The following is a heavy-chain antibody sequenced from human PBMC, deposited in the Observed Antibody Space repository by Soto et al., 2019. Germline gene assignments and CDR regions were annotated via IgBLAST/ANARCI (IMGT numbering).Heavy chain of an antibody. V-gene: IGHV3-30*18. Sequence: PGGSLRLSCAASGLTFSSYVMHWVRQAPGKGLGWVAVISYDGSNKYYADSVKGRFTISRDNSKNTLYLQMSSLRAEDTAVYYSAKGAYSYYYDSSGHRGYFDYWGQGTLVTVPS. D-gene: IGHD3-22*01. CDR1: GLTFSSYV. J-gene: IGHJ4*02. CDR3: AKGAYSYYYDSSGHRGYFDY. CDR2: ISYDGSNK.